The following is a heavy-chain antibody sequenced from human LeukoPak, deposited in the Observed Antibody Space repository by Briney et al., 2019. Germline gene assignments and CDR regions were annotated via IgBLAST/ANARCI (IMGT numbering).Heavy chain of an antibody. CDR2: INYSGSN. D-gene: IGHD5-18*01. CDR1: GGSISSYY. J-gene: IGHJ4*02. V-gene: IGHV4-59*01. CDR3: ARTSRGTYSYGYIDY. Sequence: SETLSLTCTVSGGSISSYYGSWIRQPPGKGLGWIGYINYSGSNNYNPSVKSRVTISVDTSKNQFSLRLSSVTAADTAVYYCARTSRGTYSYGYIDYWGQGTLVTVSS.